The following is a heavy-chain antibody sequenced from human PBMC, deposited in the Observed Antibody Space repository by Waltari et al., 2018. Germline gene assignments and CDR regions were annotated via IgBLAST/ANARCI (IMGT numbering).Heavy chain of an antibody. CDR3: ALDTGALWMDV. D-gene: IGHD2-21*01. V-gene: IGHV1-46*01. Sequence: QVQLVQSGAEVKKPGASVKISCKTSEYTFTSSYIHWVRQAPGQGLEWMGRMNPSGGSTIYAQKFQGRVTMTRDTSTSTGYMELSSLRSDDTAVYYCALDTGALWMDVWGQGTTVTVSS. J-gene: IGHJ6*02. CDR2: MNPSGGST. CDR1: EYTFTSSY.